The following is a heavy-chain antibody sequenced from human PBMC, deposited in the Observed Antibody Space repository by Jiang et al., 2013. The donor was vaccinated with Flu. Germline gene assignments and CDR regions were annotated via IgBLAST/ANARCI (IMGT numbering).Heavy chain of an antibody. D-gene: IGHD3-16*01. Sequence: GGLVKPGGSLRLSCAASGFIFSSYSMNWVRQAQGRTGVVSSISSSATHIYYADSVKGRFAISRDNAKNSLYLQMNSLRAEDTAVYYCARDLFGIWGSPTAGMDVWGQGTTVTVSS. CDR3: ARDLFGIWGSPTAGMDV. CDR2: ISSSATHI. J-gene: IGHJ6*02. V-gene: IGHV3-21*01. CDR1: GFIFSSYS.